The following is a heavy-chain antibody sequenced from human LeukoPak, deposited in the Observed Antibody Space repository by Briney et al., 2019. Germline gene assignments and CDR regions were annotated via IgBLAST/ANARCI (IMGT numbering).Heavy chain of an antibody. J-gene: IGHJ4*02. CDR1: GFTLSSYR. V-gene: IGHV3-21*05. CDR3: ATPPTVTRNY. CDR2: ISSSGSYI. Sequence: GGSLRLSCPASGFTLSSYRMNWVRQAPGKGLEGVSYISSSGSYIYYADSVKGRFTISRDNAKNSLYLQMNSLRAEDTAVYYCATPPTVTRNYWGQGTLVTVSS. D-gene: IGHD4-17*01.